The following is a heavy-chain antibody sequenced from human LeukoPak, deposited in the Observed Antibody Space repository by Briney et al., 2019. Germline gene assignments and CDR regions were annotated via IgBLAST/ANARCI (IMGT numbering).Heavy chain of an antibody. CDR2: IRSDGTHE. CDR1: GFPFRAYD. CDR3: ARDGVASSDF. J-gene: IGHJ4*02. Sequence: GGSLRLSCLGSGFPFRAYDMHWVRQAPGKGLEWVAFIRSDGTHECYEDSVKGRFTISRDNSRNTLDLQMSGLRPEDTAMYFCARDGVASSDFWGQGTLVTVSS. D-gene: IGHD2-15*01. V-gene: IGHV3-30*02.